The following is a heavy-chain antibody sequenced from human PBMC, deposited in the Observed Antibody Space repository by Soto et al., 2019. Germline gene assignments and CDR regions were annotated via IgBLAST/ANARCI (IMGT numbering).Heavy chain of an antibody. D-gene: IGHD3-3*01. CDR3: ARVSPVRYYDFWSGYPNNWFDP. Sequence: SETLSLTSAVYGVSFSGYYLSLIHQPPGKGLEWIGEINHSGSTNYNPSLKSRVTISVDTSKNQFSLKLSSVTAADTAVYYCARVSPVRYYDFWSGYPNNWFDPWGQGTLVTVSS. CDR1: GVSFSGYY. CDR2: INHSGST. V-gene: IGHV4-34*01. J-gene: IGHJ5*02.